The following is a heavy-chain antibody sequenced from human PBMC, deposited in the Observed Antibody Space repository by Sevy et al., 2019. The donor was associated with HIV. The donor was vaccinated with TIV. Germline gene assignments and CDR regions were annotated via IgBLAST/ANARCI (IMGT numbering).Heavy chain of an antibody. D-gene: IGHD3-10*01. V-gene: IGHV3-30*04. CDR1: GFTFSSYT. CDR2: ISYDGKNK. CDR3: ASSMIRGVGDY. Sequence: GGSLRLSCAASGFTFSSYTMFWIRQAPGKGLEWMASISYDGKNKNYADSVKGRFTISRDNSKNTLYVQMNSLRLEDTAVYYCASSMIRGVGDYWGQGTLVTVSS. J-gene: IGHJ4*02.